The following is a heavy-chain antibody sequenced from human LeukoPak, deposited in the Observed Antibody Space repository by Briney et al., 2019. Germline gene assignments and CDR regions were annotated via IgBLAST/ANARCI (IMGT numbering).Heavy chain of an antibody. CDR2: IYTSGST. CDR1: GGSNSSYY. J-gene: IGHJ4*02. CDR3: ASGLRYFDWLLNY. V-gene: IGHV4-4*07. D-gene: IGHD3-9*01. Sequence: SETLSLTCTVSGGSNSSYYWGWIRQPAGKGLEWIGRIYTSGSTNYNPSLKSRVTMSVDTSKNQFSLKLSSVTAADTAVYYCASGLRYFDWLLNYWGQGTLVTVSS.